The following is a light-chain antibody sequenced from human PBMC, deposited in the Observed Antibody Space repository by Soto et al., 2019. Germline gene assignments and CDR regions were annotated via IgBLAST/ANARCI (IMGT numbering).Light chain of an antibody. CDR2: DVS. J-gene: IGLJ1*01. Sequence: QSVLTQPASVSGSPGQSITISCTGTSSDVGGYNYVSWYQQHPGKAPKLMIYDVSNRPSGVSNRFSGSKSGNTASLTISGLQAEDEADYYCSSYTCCSTYVFG. CDR1: SSDVGGYNY. CDR3: SSYTCCSTYV. V-gene: IGLV2-14*01.